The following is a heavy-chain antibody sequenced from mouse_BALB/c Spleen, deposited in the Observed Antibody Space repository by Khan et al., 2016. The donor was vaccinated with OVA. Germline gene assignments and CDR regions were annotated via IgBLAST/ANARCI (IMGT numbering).Heavy chain of an antibody. CDR3: PRINA. CDR1: GFNIKDTY. J-gene: IGHJ2*01. CDR2: IDPANGNT. Sequence: IQLVQSGAELVKPGASVKLSYTASGFNIKDTYMHGVKQRPEQGLEWIGRIDPANGNTKYDPKFQGKATTIADTSSNTAYLQLSSLTSEDTADYYCPRINAWGQGTPLTVSS. V-gene: IGHV14-3*02.